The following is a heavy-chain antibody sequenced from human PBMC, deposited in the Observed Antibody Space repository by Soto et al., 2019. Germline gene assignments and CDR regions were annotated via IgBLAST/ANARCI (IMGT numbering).Heavy chain of an antibody. J-gene: IGHJ4*02. CDR3: ARGRGAAADYFDF. V-gene: IGHV3-11*05. D-gene: IGHD6-13*01. CDR2: ISSSTSHT. Sequence: QVQLVESGGGLVKPGGSLRLSCAVSGFTFSDYYMTWIRQAPGKGLEWVSSISSSTSHTNYADSVKGRFTISRDNAKNSLFLQMNSLRAEDTAVYYCARGRGAAADYFDFWGQGPLVTVSS. CDR1: GFTFSDYY.